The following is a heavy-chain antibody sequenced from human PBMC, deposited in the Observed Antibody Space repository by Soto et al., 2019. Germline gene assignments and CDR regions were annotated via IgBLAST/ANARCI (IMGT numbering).Heavy chain of an antibody. Sequence: GGSLRLSCAASGFNFKTYPMNWVRQAPGKGLEYVSGISRNGDIQYYENSVKGRFSISRDNSKNRVHLQMGSPKAEDMGVYNCARGFLWFGELWDGFDIWGQGTTVTVSS. CDR2: ISRNGDIQ. CDR1: GFNFKTYP. V-gene: IGHV3-64*01. J-gene: IGHJ3*02. D-gene: IGHD3-10*01. CDR3: ARGFLWFGELWDGFDI.